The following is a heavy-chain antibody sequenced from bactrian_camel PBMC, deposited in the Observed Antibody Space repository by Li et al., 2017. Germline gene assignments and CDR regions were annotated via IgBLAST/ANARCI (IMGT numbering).Heavy chain of an antibody. CDR1: GSIYGTLC. D-gene: IGHD1*01. Sequence: VQLVESGGGSVQAGVSLRLSCASSGSIYGTLCMGWVRQAPGKGLEWVPSINSDTMTYYGDSVEGRFTMSSDNAKNTVYLQMNSLKPEDTAVYYCVADMLTHAFGNLGYWGQGTQVTVS. CDR3: VADMLTHAFGNLGY. J-gene: IGHJ6*01. CDR2: INSDTMT. V-gene: IGHV3S10*01.